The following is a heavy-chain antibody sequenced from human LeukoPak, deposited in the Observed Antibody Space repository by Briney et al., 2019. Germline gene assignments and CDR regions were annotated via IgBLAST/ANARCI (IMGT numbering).Heavy chain of an antibody. CDR3: ARSSAAAGPTHNWFGP. D-gene: IGHD6-13*01. V-gene: IGHV4-39*01. Sequence: NPSETLSLTCTVSGGSISSSSYYWGWIRQPPGKGLEWIGSIYYSGDTYYNPSLRSRVTISVDTSKNQFSLKLTSVTAADTAVYYCARSSAAAGPTHNWFGPWGQGTLVTVPS. CDR1: GGSISSSSYY. CDR2: IYYSGDT. J-gene: IGHJ5*02.